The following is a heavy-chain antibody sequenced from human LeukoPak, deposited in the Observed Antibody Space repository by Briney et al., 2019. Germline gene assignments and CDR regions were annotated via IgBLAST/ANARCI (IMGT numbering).Heavy chain of an antibody. CDR2: INHSGST. CDR1: GGSFSGYY. Sequence: SETLSLTCAVYGGSFSGYYWSWIRQPPGKGLEWIGEINHSGSTNYNPSLKSRVTISVDTSKNQFSLKLSSVTAADTAVYYCARMGYYDSSGYYDAFDIWGQGTMVTVSS. CDR3: ARMGYYDSSGYYDAFDI. D-gene: IGHD3-22*01. J-gene: IGHJ3*02. V-gene: IGHV4-34*01.